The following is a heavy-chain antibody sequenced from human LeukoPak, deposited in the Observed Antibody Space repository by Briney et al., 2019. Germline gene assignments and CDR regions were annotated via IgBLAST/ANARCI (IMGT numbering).Heavy chain of an antibody. V-gene: IGHV3-7*01. CDR3: ARPIYSTSSLGG. Sequence: GGSLRLSCAASGFTFSSYWMNWVRQAPGKGLEWVANINRDGSEKYYVDSVKGRFTISRDNAKNSLYLQVNSLRAEDTAVYYCARPIYSTSSLGGWGQGTLVIVSS. CDR1: GFTFSSYW. D-gene: IGHD6-6*01. CDR2: INRDGSEK. J-gene: IGHJ4*02.